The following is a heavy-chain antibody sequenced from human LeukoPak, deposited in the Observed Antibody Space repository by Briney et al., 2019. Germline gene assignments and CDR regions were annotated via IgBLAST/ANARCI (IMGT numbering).Heavy chain of an antibody. V-gene: IGHV4-34*01. CDR1: GGSFSGHY. J-gene: IGHJ4*02. Sequence: SETLCLTCAVYGGSFSGHYWGWIRQPPGKGLEWIGEINHSGSTVYNPSLKSRVTISVDTPKNQFSLELSSVTAADTAVYYCARDTHYWGQGTLVTVSS. CDR2: INHSGST. CDR3: ARDTHY.